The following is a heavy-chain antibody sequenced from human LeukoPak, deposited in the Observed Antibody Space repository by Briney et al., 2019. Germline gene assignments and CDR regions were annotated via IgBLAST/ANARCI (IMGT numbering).Heavy chain of an antibody. V-gene: IGHV4-4*07. J-gene: IGHJ3*02. D-gene: IGHD3-3*02. CDR2: IYTSGST. Sequence: SETLSLTCTVSGGSINSYYWSWIRQPAGKGLEWIGRIYTSGSTNYNPSLKSRVTMSVDTSKNQFSLKLSSVTAADTAVYYCASSTPFSVAFDIWGQGTMVTVSS. CDR1: GGSINSYY. CDR3: ASSTPFSVAFDI.